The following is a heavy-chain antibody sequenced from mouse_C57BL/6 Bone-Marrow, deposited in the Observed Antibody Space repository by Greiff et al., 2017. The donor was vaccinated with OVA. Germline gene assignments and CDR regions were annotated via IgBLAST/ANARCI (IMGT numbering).Heavy chain of an antibody. CDR2: IDPSDSYI. J-gene: IGHJ3*01. Sequence: VQLQHPGAELVKPGASVRLSCKASGYTFTSYWMQWVKERPGQGLEWIGEIDPSDSYINYNQKFKGKATLTVDTSSSTAYMQLSSLRSEDSAVYYCASWDFAYWGQGTLVTVSA. V-gene: IGHV1-50*01. D-gene: IGHD4-1*01. CDR1: GYTFTSYW. CDR3: ASWDFAY.